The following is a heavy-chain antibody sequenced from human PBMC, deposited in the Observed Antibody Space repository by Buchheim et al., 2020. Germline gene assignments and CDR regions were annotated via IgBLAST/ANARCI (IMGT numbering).Heavy chain of an antibody. Sequence: EVQLVESGGGLVKPGGSLRLSCAASGFTFKNAWMSWARQAPGKGLEWVGRIKDKADGGPTEYGAPVKGRFTISRDDSKDTLYLQMNSLKIEDTAVYYCTTGSLVVKTHAEDTWGQGT. J-gene: IGHJ5*02. CDR2: IKDKADGGPT. CDR1: GFTFKNAW. CDR3: TTGSLVVKTHAEDT. D-gene: IGHD2-15*01. V-gene: IGHV3-15*01.